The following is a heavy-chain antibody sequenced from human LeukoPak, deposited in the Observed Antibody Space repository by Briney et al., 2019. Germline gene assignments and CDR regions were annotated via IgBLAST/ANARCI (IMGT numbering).Heavy chain of an antibody. CDR2: VYTSGSP. CDR3: ARARGYSYGLDY. V-gene: IGHV4-4*07. D-gene: IGHD5-18*01. J-gene: IGHJ4*02. CDR1: GGSISSHY. Sequence: SETLSLTCTVSGGSISSHYWSWIRQPAGKGLEWIGRVYTSGSPNYNPSLRSRLTLSVARSENQFSLKLSSVTAADTAVYFCARARGYSYGLDYWGQGILVTVSS.